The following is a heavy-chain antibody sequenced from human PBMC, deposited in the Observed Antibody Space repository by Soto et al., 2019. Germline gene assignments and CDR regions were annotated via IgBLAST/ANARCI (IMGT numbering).Heavy chain of an antibody. CDR2: INANNGGA. CDR1: GYTFTDYH. V-gene: IGHV1-2*02. D-gene: IGHD6-25*01. Sequence: QVQLVQSGAEVKKPGASVKVSCKASGYTFTDYHIHWVRQAPGQGLEFMGWINANNGGAGSAQQFQGRVTVTRDTSITTVYMELSNLRSDDKAVYYCAREGGSETLQPSYNWFDTWGQGPLVTVSS. CDR3: AREGGSETLQPSYNWFDT. J-gene: IGHJ5*02.